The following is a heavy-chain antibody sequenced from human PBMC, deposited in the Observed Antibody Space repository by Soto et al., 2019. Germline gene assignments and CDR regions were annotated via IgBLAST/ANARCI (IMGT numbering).Heavy chain of an antibody. CDR2: ISAYNGNT. V-gene: IGHV1-18*01. J-gene: IGHJ6*02. Sequence: ASVKVSCKASGYTFTSYGISWVRQAPGQGLEWMGWISAYNGNTNYAQKLQGRVTMTTDTSTSTAYMEMRSLRSDDTAVYYCARVDGDWGYCSGGSCYSFNYYYYYGMDVWGQGTTVTVSS. CDR1: GYTFTSYG. D-gene: IGHD2-15*01. CDR3: ARVDGDWGYCSGGSCYSFNYYYYYGMDV.